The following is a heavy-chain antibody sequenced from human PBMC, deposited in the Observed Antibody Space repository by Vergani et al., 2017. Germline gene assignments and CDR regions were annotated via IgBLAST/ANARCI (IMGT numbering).Heavy chain of an antibody. CDR3: ARAGGGYSGYDDAFDI. V-gene: IGHV3-74*01. D-gene: IGHD5-12*01. CDR2: INSDGSST. J-gene: IGHJ3*02. CDR1: GFTFSSYW. Sequence: EVQLVASGGGLVQPGGSLRLSCAASGFTFSSYWMHWVRQAPGKGLVWVSRINSDGSSTSYADSVKGRFTISRDNAKNTLYLQMNSLIAEDTAVYYCARAGGGYSGYDDAFDIWGQGTMVIVSS.